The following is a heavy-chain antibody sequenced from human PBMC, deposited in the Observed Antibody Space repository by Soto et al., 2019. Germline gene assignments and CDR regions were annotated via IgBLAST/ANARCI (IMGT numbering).Heavy chain of an antibody. CDR1: GYTFTSYD. CDR3: ARERSSGAFDI. V-gene: IGHV1-8*01. CDR2: MNPNSGNT. D-gene: IGHD1-26*01. J-gene: IGHJ3*02. Sequence: QVQLVQSGAEVKKPGASVKVSCKTSGYTFTSYDINWVRQATGQGLEWMGWMNPNSGNTAYAQKSQXXVTMTRNTSISTAYMELSSLRSEDTAGYYCARERSSGAFDIWGKGTMVTVSS.